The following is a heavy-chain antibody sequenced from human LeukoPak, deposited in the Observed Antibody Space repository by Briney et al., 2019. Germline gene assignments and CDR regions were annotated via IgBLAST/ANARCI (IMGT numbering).Heavy chain of an antibody. Sequence: ASVKVSCKASGYTFTSYGISWVRQAPGQGLEWMGWISAYNGNTNYAQKLQGRVTMTTDTSTSTAYMELRSLRSDDTAVYYCARGELSIAVALCGMDVWGQGTTVTVSS. J-gene: IGHJ6*02. CDR3: ARGELSIAVALCGMDV. D-gene: IGHD6-19*01. CDR1: GYTFTSYG. CDR2: ISAYNGNT. V-gene: IGHV1-18*01.